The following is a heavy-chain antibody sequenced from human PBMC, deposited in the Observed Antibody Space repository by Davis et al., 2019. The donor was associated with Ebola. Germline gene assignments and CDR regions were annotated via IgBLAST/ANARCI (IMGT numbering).Heavy chain of an antibody. CDR2: ISYDGSNK. CDR1: GFTFSSYA. Sequence: GGSLRLSCAASGFTFSSYAMHWVRQAPGKGLEWVAVISYDGSNKYYADSVKGRFTISRDNSKNTLYLQMNSLRAEDTAVYYCARELRSGYYFDAFDIWGQGTMVTVSS. J-gene: IGHJ3*02. V-gene: IGHV3-30-3*01. D-gene: IGHD3-22*01. CDR3: ARELRSGYYFDAFDI.